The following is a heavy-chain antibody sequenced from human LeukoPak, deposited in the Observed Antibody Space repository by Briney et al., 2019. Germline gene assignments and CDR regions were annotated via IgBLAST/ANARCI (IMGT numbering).Heavy chain of an antibody. CDR3: ARSSYYDFWSGYYSTPPMD. J-gene: IGHJ4*02. CDR2: ISSSGSTI. CDR1: GFTFSSYE. V-gene: IGHV3-48*03. Sequence: PGGSLRLSCAASGFTFSSYEMNWVRQAPGKGLEWVSYISSSGSTIYYAGSVKGRFTISRDNAKNSLYLQMNSLRAEDTAVYYCARSSYYDFWSGYYSTPPMDWGQGTLVTVSS. D-gene: IGHD3-3*01.